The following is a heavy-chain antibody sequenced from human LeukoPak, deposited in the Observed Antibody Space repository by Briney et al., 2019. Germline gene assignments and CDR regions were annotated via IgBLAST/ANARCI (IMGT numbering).Heavy chain of an antibody. V-gene: IGHV3-23*01. CDR1: GFTFSSIA. D-gene: IGHD6-13*01. CDR2: INGSGGST. J-gene: IGHJ4*02. CDR3: AKDRAVRLIGYSSSWYREDY. Sequence: AGSLRLSCAASGFTFSSIAMSWVRQAPGKGLEWVSAINGSGGSTYYADSVKGRFTISRDTSKNTLYLQMNSLRAEDTAVYYCAKDRAVRLIGYSSSWYREDYWGQGTLVTVSS.